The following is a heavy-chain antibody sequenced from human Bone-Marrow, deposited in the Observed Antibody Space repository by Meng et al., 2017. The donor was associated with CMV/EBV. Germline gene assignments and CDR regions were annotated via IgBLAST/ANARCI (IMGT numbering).Heavy chain of an antibody. J-gene: IGHJ6*02. D-gene: IGHD3-3*01. CDR3: ARDLRHSSYYDFWSGYYTVPYYYYGMDV. CDR2: ISSSSSYI. CDR1: GFTFSSYS. V-gene: IGHV3-21*01. Sequence: GESLKISCAASGFTFSSYSMNWVRQAPGKGLEWVSSISSSSSYIYYADSVKGRFTISRDNAKNSLYLQMNSLRAEDMAVYDCARDLRHSSYYDFWSGYYTVPYYYYGMDVWGQGTTVTVSS.